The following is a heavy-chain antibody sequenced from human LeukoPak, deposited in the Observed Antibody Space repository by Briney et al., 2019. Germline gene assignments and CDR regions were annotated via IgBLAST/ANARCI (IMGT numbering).Heavy chain of an antibody. J-gene: IGHJ4*02. CDR1: GFTFSSYA. Sequence: GGSLRLSCAASGFTFSSYAMHWVRQAPGKGLEWVAVISYDGSNKYYADSVKGRFPISRDNSKNTLYLQMNSLRAEDTAVYYCARDRAIFGVGYYFDYWGQGTLVTVSS. CDR2: ISYDGSNK. V-gene: IGHV3-30*04. D-gene: IGHD3-3*01. CDR3: ARDRAIFGVGYYFDY.